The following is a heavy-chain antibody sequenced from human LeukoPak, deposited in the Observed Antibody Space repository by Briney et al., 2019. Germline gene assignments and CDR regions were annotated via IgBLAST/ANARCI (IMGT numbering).Heavy chain of an antibody. CDR1: GFTFSSYG. CDR2: IWYDGSNK. CDR3: ARDQAQKVLRYFDWAPDAFDI. D-gene: IGHD3-9*01. V-gene: IGHV3-33*01. J-gene: IGHJ3*02. Sequence: PGRSLRLSCAAPGFTFSSYGMHWVRQAPGKGLEWVAVIWYDGSNKYYADSVKGRFTISRDNSKNTLYLQMNSLRAEDTAVYYCARDQAQKVLRYFDWAPDAFDIWGQGTMVTVSS.